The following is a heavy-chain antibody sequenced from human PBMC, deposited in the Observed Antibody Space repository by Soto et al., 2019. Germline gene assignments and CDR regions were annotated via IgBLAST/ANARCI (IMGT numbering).Heavy chain of an antibody. CDR2: MQPSSGRT. V-gene: IGHV1-8*01. CDR1: GYSFTSLD. D-gene: IGHD5-12*01. CDR3: ARGDIVAIFGMDV. J-gene: IGHJ6*02. Sequence: GASVKVSCKASGYSFTSLDINWVRQTTGQGLEWMGWMQPSSGRTGYAQKFQGRVTMTRDTSTSTVYMELSSLRSEDTAVYYCARGDIVAIFGMDVWGQGATVTVSS.